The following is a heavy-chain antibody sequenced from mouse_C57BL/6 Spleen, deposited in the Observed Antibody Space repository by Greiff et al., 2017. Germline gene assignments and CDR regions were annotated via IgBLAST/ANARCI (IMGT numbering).Heavy chain of an antibody. J-gene: IGHJ1*03. CDR3: AIYDGYSLGYFDV. CDR2: IYPGRGST. D-gene: IGHD2-3*01. V-gene: IGHV1-55*01. Sequence: VQLQQPGAELVKPGASVKMSCKASGYTFTSYWITWVKQRPGQGLDWIGDIYPGRGSTNYNEKFKSKATLTVDTSSSTAYMQLSSLTSEDSAVYYCAIYDGYSLGYFDVWGTGTTVTVSS. CDR1: GYTFTSYW.